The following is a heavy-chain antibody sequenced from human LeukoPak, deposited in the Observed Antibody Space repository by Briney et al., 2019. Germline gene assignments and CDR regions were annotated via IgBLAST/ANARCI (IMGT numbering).Heavy chain of an antibody. CDR1: GFTFSSYW. CDR2: IKTDGYDK. Sequence: PGGSLRLSCAASGFTFSSYWMAWVRQAPGKGLGWVANIKTDGYDKYYVDSLKGRFTISRDNAENSLYLQMSSLRGEDTAVYYCARKGDALDIWGQGTMVTVSS. V-gene: IGHV3-7*01. CDR3: ARKGDALDI. J-gene: IGHJ3*02.